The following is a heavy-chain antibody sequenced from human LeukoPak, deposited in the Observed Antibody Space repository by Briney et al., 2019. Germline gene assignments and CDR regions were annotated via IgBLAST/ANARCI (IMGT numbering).Heavy chain of an antibody. Sequence: GESLQISCQGSGYSFTSYWIGWVRQMPGKGLEWMGIIYPGDSDTRYSPSFQGQVTISADKSISTAYLQWSSLKASDTAMYYCARPARIMITFGGVIVPYYFDYWGQGTLVTVSS. V-gene: IGHV5-51*01. D-gene: IGHD3-16*02. J-gene: IGHJ4*02. CDR3: ARPARIMITFGGVIVPYYFDY. CDR1: GYSFTSYW. CDR2: IYPGDSDT.